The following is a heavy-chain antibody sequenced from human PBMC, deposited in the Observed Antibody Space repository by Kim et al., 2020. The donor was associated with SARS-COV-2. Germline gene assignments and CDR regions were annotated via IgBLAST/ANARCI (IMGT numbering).Heavy chain of an antibody. CDR2: IYPDDSDT. Sequence: GESLKISCKGSEYSFTTYWIGWVRQMPGKGLECMGIIYPDDSDTRYNPSFQGQVTISADKSISTAYLQWSSLKASDTAMYYCARNHYSSTWYAPVFDIWGQGTMVTVSS. J-gene: IGHJ3*02. V-gene: IGHV5-51*01. CDR3: ARNHYSSTWYAPVFDI. CDR1: EYSFTTYW. D-gene: IGHD6-13*01.